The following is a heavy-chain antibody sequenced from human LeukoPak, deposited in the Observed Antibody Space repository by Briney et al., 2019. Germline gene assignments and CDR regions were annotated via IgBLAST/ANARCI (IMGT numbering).Heavy chain of an antibody. D-gene: IGHD6-6*01. Sequence: PGGSLGLSCAASGFTFSSYGMHWARQLPGKGLVWVSRISPTGSTTSYADSVKGRFTVSRDNAKNTLYLQVNNLRAEDTAVYYCARGPNSNWSGLDFWGQGTLLTVSS. V-gene: IGHV3-74*01. CDR3: ARGPNSNWSGLDF. CDR1: GFTFSSYG. CDR2: ISPTGSTT. J-gene: IGHJ4*02.